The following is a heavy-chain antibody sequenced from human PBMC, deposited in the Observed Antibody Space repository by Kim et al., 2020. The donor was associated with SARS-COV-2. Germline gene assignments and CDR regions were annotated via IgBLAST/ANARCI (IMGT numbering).Heavy chain of an antibody. V-gene: IGHV4-4*02. D-gene: IGHD6-13*01. CDR1: GGSISSSNW. CDR3: ARDKACCSSRGWFDP. J-gene: IGHJ5*02. CDR2: IYHSGST. Sequence: SETLSLTCAVSGGSISSSNWWSWVRQPPGKGLEWIGGIYHSGSTNYNPSLKSRVTISVDKSKNQFSLKLSSVTAADTAVYYCARDKACCSSRGWFDPWGQGTLVTVSS.